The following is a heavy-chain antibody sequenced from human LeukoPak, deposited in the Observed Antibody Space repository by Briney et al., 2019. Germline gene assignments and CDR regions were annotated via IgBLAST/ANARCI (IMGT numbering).Heavy chain of an antibody. Sequence: ASVKVSCKASGYTFTGYYMHWVRQAPGQGLEWMGWINPHSGGTNYAQKFQGRVTMTRDTSISTAYMELSRLRSDDTAVYYCARTPRYFDWLLSSNYYYMDVWGKGTTVTVSS. CDR3: ARTPRYFDWLLSSNYYYMDV. J-gene: IGHJ6*03. CDR1: GYTFTGYY. V-gene: IGHV1-2*02. D-gene: IGHD3-9*01. CDR2: INPHSGGT.